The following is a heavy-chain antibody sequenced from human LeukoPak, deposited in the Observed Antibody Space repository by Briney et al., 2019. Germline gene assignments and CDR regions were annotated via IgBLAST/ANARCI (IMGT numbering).Heavy chain of an antibody. V-gene: IGHV3-23*01. J-gene: IGHJ4*02. Sequence: GGSLRLSCAASGFTFSSYAMTWVRQAPGKGLEWVSGISGSGGSTYYADSVKGRFTISRDNSKNTLYLQMNSLRAEDAAVYYCAKAVNFDWLPNDYWGQGTLVTVSS. D-gene: IGHD3-9*01. CDR3: AKAVNFDWLPNDY. CDR2: ISGSGGST. CDR1: GFTFSSYA.